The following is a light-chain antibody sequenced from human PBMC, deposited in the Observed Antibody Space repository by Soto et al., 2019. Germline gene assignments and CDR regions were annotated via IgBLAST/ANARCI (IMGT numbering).Light chain of an antibody. J-gene: IGKJ1*01. CDR3: QQYYDTCT. CDR1: QNILYSSNDKNY. CDR2: WAS. V-gene: IGKV4-1*01. Sequence: DIVMNQSPDSLAVSLGEMAPINCKSSQNILYSSNDKNYLAWYQQKPQQPPKLLIHWASTRESEVPDLFSGSGSGTDFTLTISTLQADDVAVYYCQQYYDTCTFGQGTKVYIK.